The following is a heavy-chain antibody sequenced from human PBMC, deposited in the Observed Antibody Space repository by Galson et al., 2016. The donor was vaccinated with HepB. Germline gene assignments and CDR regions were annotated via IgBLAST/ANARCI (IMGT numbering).Heavy chain of an antibody. CDR2: ITSSSDTM. CDR1: GFLFSVYN. Sequence: SLRLSCAASGFLFSVYNMNWARQAPGKGLEWIAWITSSSDTMYYADSVKGRFTISRDDAKNSLYLEMNSLRDEDTAVYYCARDDYFRLGYWGQGTLVTVSS. J-gene: IGHJ4*02. D-gene: IGHD3-16*01. CDR3: ARDDYFRLGY. V-gene: IGHV3-48*02.